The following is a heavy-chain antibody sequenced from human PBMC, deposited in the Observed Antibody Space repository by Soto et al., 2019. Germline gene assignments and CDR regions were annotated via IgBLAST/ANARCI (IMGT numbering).Heavy chain of an antibody. D-gene: IGHD5-18*01. CDR3: ARDGRKQLWVEGLNAMDV. V-gene: IGHV1-18*01. CDR1: GYTFSAYG. CDR2: ISGYNGQT. Sequence: QIQLVQSGPEVTKPGASVKVSCQGTGYTFSAYGVSWVRQAPGQGLEWMGWISGYNGQTNYAQKFRGRVTFTTDTSTSNAYMEVRSLRSDDTAVYYCARDGRKQLWVEGLNAMDVWGQGTTVTVSS. J-gene: IGHJ6*02.